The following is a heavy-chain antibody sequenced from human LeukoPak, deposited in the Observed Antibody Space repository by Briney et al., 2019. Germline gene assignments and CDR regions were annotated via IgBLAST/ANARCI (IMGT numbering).Heavy chain of an antibody. D-gene: IGHD4-11*01. CDR1: GFTFRSYG. V-gene: IGHV3-64*01. CDR3: ASVTTHGVSHYEYKY. Sequence: PGGSLRLSCAASGFTFRSYGMHWVRQAPGKGLEYVSAISSNGGSTYYANSVKGRFTISRDNSKNTLYLQMGSLRAEDMAVYYCASVTTHGVSHYEYKYWGQGTLVTVSS. CDR2: ISSNGGST. J-gene: IGHJ4*02.